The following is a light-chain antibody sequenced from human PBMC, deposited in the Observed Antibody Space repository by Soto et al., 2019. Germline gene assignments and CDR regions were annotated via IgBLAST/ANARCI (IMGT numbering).Light chain of an antibody. V-gene: IGLV1-40*01. CDR3: QSYDSSLSGSYV. Sequence: QSVLTQPPSVSGAPGQRVTISCTGSSSNIGAGYDVNWYQQLPGTAPKLLIYGNTNRPSGVPDRFSGSKSGTSASLAITGLQAEDEADYYGQSYDSSLSGSYVFGTGTKLTVL. J-gene: IGLJ1*01. CDR1: SSNIGAGYD. CDR2: GNT.